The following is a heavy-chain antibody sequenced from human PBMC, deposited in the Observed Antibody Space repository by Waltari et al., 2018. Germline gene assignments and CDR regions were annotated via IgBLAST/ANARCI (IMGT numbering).Heavy chain of an antibody. CDR3: ARLPGDYVISAFDI. CDR2: IYHSGST. V-gene: IGHV4-38-2*01. CDR1: GYSISSGYY. D-gene: IGHD4-17*01. J-gene: IGHJ3*02. Sequence: QVQLQESGPGLVKPSETLSLTCAVSGYSISSGYYWGWIRQPPGKGLEWIGSIYHSGSTYYNPSLKSRVTISVDTSKTQFSLKLSSVTAADTAVYYCARLPGDYVISAFDIWGQGTMVIVSS.